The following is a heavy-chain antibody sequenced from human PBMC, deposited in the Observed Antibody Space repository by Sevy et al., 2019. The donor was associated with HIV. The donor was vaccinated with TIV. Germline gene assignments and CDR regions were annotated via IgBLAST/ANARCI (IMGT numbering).Heavy chain of an antibody. V-gene: IGHV3-11*01. D-gene: IGHD4-17*01. CDR2: ISSSGSTI. CDR1: GFTFSDYY. J-gene: IGHJ6*02. Sequence: GGSLRLSCAASGFTFSDYYMSWIRQAPGKGLEWVSYISSSGSTIYYADSVKGRFTISRDNAKNSLYLQMNSLRAEDTAGYYCARATVGVYYYYYGMDVWGQGTTVTVSS. CDR3: ARATVGVYYYYYGMDV.